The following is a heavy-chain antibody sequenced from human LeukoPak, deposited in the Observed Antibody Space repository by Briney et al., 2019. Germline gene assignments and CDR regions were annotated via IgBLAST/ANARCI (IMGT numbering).Heavy chain of an antibody. D-gene: IGHD3-10*01. J-gene: IGHJ4*02. CDR3: ARDLDGSGSYYTDY. CDR1: AYTFSNYG. CDR2: ISAYNGKT. V-gene: IGHV1-18*01. Sequence: ASVKVSCKASAYTFSNYGFNWVRQAPGQGLEWMGWISAYNGKTKYAQKFQGRFTMSTDPSTSTGYMELRSLTSDDTAVYYCARDLDGSGSYYTDYWGQGTLVTVSS.